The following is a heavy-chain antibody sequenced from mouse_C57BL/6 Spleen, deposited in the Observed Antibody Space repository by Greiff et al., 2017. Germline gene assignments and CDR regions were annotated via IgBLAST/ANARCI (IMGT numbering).Heavy chain of an antibody. CDR3: ASIYYGNYVSYAMDY. J-gene: IGHJ4*01. V-gene: IGHV2-2*01. Sequence: VQLQQSGPGLVQPSQSLSITCTVSGFSLTSYGVHWVRQSPGKGPEWLGVIWSGGSTDYNAAFISRLSISKDNSKSQVFFKMNSLQADDTAIYYCASIYYGNYVSYAMDYWGQGTSVTVSS. CDR1: GFSLTSYG. CDR2: IWSGGST. D-gene: IGHD2-1*01.